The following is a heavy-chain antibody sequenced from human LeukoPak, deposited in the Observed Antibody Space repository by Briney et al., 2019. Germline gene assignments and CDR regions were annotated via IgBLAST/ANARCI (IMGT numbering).Heavy chain of an antibody. CDR2: IYTSGST. CDR3: ARGRVSSSTWHSTYYYYFYMDV. V-gene: IGHV4-61*02. D-gene: IGHD4-11*01. J-gene: IGHJ6*03. CDR1: GGSISSGSYY. Sequence: SETLSLTCTVSGGSISSGSYYWSWIRQPAGKGLEWIGRIYTSGSTNYNPSLKSRVTISGDTSKNQFSLQLSSVTAADTAVYFCARGRVSSSTWHSTYYYYFYMDVWGKGTTVTVSS.